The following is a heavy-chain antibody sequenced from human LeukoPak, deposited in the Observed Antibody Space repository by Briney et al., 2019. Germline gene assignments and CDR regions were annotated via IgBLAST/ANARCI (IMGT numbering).Heavy chain of an antibody. CDR1: GFTFSSYA. CDR2: ISGSGGST. D-gene: IGHD2-21*01. Sequence: PGGSLRLSCAASGFTFSSYAMSWIRQAPGKGLEWVSAISGSGGSTYYADSVKGRFTISRDNSKNTLYLQMNSLRAEDTAVYYCAKDSLVDSESVDFDYWGQGTLVTVSS. CDR3: AKDSLVDSESVDFDY. J-gene: IGHJ4*02. V-gene: IGHV3-23*01.